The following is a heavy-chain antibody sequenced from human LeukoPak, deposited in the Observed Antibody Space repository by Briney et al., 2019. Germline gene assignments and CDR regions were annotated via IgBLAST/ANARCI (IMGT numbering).Heavy chain of an antibody. D-gene: IGHD3-22*01. CDR3: VKQWLRNGFDI. CDR1: GGSISSGDYY. CDR2: IYYSGST. V-gene: IGHV4-30-4*08. Sequence: SETLSLTCTVSGGSISSGDYYWSWIRQPPGKGLEWIGYIYYSGSTYYNPSLKSRVTISVDTPKNQFSLNLSSVTAADTAVYYCVKQWLRNGFDIWGQGTMVTVSS. J-gene: IGHJ3*02.